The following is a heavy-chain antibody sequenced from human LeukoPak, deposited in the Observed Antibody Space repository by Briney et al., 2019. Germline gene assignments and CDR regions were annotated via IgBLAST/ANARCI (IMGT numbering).Heavy chain of an antibody. Sequence: SETLSLTCTVSGGYISSGGYYWSWIRQHPGKGLEWIGYIYYSGSTYYNPSLKSRVTISVDTSKNQFSLKLSSVTAADTAVYYCARGLGEEITFGDSFDYWGQGTLVTVSS. CDR3: ARGLGEEITFGDSFDY. D-gene: IGHD3-16*01. J-gene: IGHJ4*02. CDR1: GGYISSGGYY. CDR2: IYYSGST. V-gene: IGHV4-30-4*08.